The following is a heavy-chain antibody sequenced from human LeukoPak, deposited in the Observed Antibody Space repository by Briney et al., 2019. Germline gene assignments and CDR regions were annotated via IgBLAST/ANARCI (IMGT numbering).Heavy chain of an antibody. CDR1: GFTFSSYE. Sequence: RGSLRLSCAASGFTFSSYEMNWVRQVPGKGLEWVSAISGSGGSTYYADSVKGRFTISRDNSKNTLYLQMNSLRAEDTAVYYCAKDRGIISDYWGQGTLVTVSS. CDR3: AKDRGIISDY. J-gene: IGHJ4*02. D-gene: IGHD3-10*01. V-gene: IGHV3-23*01. CDR2: ISGSGGST.